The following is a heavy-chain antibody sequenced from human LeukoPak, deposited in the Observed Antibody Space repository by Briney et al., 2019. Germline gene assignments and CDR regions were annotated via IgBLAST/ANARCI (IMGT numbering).Heavy chain of an antibody. Sequence: PGGSLRLSCAASGFTISNYGVSWVRQAPGKGLEWISYISDSSGTIYYADSVKGRFTISRDNAKNSLYLQMNSLRAEDTAVYYCARGRGSGWYYWFDPWGQGTLVTVSS. CDR2: ISDSSGTI. D-gene: IGHD6-19*01. V-gene: IGHV3-48*01. CDR3: ARGRGSGWYYWFDP. J-gene: IGHJ5*02. CDR1: GFTISNYG.